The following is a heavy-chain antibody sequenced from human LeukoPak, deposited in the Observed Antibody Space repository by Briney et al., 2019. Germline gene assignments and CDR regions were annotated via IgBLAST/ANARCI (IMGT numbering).Heavy chain of an antibody. Sequence: GGSLRLSCAASGFTFSSYWMSWVRQAPGKGLEWVANIKQDGSEKYYVDSVKGRFTISRDNAKNSLYLQMSSLRAEDTAVYYCARGRKIAGDLYWYFDLWGRGTLVTVSS. D-gene: IGHD6-13*01. CDR3: ARGRKIAGDLYWYFDL. J-gene: IGHJ2*01. CDR2: IKQDGSEK. V-gene: IGHV3-7*01. CDR1: GFTFSSYW.